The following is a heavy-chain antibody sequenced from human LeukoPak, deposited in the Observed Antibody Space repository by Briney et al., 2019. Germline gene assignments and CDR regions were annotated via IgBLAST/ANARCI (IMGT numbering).Heavy chain of an antibody. Sequence: SETLSLTCTVSGGSISSSSYYWGWIRQPPGKGLEWIGSIYYSGSTYYNPSLKSRVTISVDRSKSQFSLKLTSVTAADTALYYCARAVGYYGSGSSGEEWFDPWGQGTLVTVSS. D-gene: IGHD3-10*01. V-gene: IGHV4-39*07. CDR1: GGSISSSSYY. J-gene: IGHJ5*02. CDR3: ARAVGYYGSGSSGEEWFDP. CDR2: IYYSGST.